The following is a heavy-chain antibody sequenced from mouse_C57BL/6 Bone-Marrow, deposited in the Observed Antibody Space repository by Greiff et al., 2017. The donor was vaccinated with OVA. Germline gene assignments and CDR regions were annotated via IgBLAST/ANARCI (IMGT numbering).Heavy chain of an antibody. Sequence: EVMLVESGGGLVQSGRSLRLSCATSGFTFSDFYMEWVRQAPGKGLEWIAASRNKANDYTTEYSASVKGRFIVSRDTSQSILYLQMNALRAEDTAIYYCARDACLHGNYYAMDYWGQGTSVTVSS. CDR3: ARDACLHGNYYAMDY. CDR2: SRNKANDYTT. D-gene: IGHD4-1*01. V-gene: IGHV7-1*01. CDR1: GFTFSDFY. J-gene: IGHJ4*01.